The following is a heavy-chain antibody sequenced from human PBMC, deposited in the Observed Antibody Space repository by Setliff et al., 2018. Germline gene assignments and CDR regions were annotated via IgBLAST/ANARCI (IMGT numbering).Heavy chain of an antibody. V-gene: IGHV4-59*08. CDR3: ARAPDSGTYYNLYPYYNDV. J-gene: IGHJ6*03. Sequence: SETLSLTCNVSGGSIRGYYWSWIRQPPGKGLEWIGNIYSSGNIKYNPSLRSRVTISVDTAKNQFSLRLSSLTAADTAVYYCARAPDSGTYYNLYPYYNDVWGKGTTVTVSS. CDR1: GGSIRGYY. CDR2: IYSSGNI. D-gene: IGHD1-26*01.